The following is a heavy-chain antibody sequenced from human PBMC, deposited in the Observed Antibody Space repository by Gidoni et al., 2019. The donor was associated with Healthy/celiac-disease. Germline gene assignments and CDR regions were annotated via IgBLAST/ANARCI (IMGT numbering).Heavy chain of an antibody. Sequence: EVQLVESGGGLVKPGGSLRLSCAASGFTFSSYSMNWVRQAPGKGLEWVSSISSSSSYIYYADSVKGRFTISRDNAKNSLYLQMNSLRAEDTAVYYCAKRALGAARHNNWFDPWGQGTLVTVSS. D-gene: IGHD6-6*01. V-gene: IGHV3-21*01. J-gene: IGHJ5*02. CDR2: ISSSSSYI. CDR1: GFTFSSYS. CDR3: AKRALGAARHNNWFDP.